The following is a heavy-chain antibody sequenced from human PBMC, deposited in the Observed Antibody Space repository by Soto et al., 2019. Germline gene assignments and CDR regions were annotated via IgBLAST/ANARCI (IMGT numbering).Heavy chain of an antibody. Sequence: QITLKESGPTLVKPTQTLTLTCTFSGFSLTTRPVGVGWIRRPPGQALEWVALIYWDDDKRYNPSLKTRVTITKDTSKNQVVLTMTNMDPVDTATYYCAHRQLYNGAWNEGTFDYWGQGALVTVSS. CDR1: GFSLTTRPVG. CDR2: IYWDDDK. V-gene: IGHV2-5*02. J-gene: IGHJ4*02. CDR3: AHRQLYNGAWNEGTFDY. D-gene: IGHD1-1*01.